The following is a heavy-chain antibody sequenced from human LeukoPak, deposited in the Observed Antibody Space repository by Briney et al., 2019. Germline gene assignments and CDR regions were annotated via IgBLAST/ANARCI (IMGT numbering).Heavy chain of an antibody. D-gene: IGHD5-24*01. CDR3: ASEIRPNDY. CDR2: IGISGNT. J-gene: IGHJ4*02. Sequence: GGSLRLSCAASGFTFSSYSLSWVRQAPGKGLEWVSSIGISGNTYYADSVKGRFTIYRDNSKDTLSLQLNSLRVEDTAVYYCASEIRPNDYWGQGTLVSVSS. V-gene: IGHV3-23*01. CDR1: GFTFSSYS.